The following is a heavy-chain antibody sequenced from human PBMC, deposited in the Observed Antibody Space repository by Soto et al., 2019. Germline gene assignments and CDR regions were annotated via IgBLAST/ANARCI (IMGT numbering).Heavy chain of an antibody. J-gene: IGHJ4*02. D-gene: IGHD1-7*01. CDR2: ISSSSSYI. V-gene: IGHV3-21*01. CDR1: GFTFSSYS. CDR3: ASVELGGGCGY. Sequence: GGSLRLSCAASGFTFSSYSMNWVRQAPGKGLEWVSSISSSSSYIYYADSVKGRFTISRDKAKNSLYLQMNSLRAEDTAVYYCASVELGGGCGYWGQGTLVTVSS.